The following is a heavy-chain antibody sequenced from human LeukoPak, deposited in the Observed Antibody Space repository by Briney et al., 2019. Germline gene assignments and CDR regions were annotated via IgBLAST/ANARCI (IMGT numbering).Heavy chain of an antibody. Sequence: GASVTVSCKVSGYTLTELTMHWARQAPGEGLEWMGGFDPEDGETIYAQKFQGRVTMTEDTSTDTAYMELSSLRSEDTAVYFCATLRLRLSAPLVVWGTYRTAPFDYWGQGTLVTVSS. CDR1: GYTLTELT. V-gene: IGHV1-24*01. CDR2: FDPEDGET. CDR3: ATLRLRLSAPLVVWGTYRTAPFDY. D-gene: IGHD3-16*02. J-gene: IGHJ4*02.